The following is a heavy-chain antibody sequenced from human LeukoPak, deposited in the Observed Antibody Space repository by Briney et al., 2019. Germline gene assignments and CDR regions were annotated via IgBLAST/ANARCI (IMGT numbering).Heavy chain of an antibody. D-gene: IGHD6-19*01. Sequence: GGSLRLSCATSGFTFTSYWMHWVRQAPGKGLVWVGNIKEDGSEKYYAGSVKGRFTISRDNAKNSLYLQMNSLRVEDTAVYYCARDGGWGWDYWGQGTLVTVSS. V-gene: IGHV3-7*01. CDR2: IKEDGSEK. CDR1: GFTFTSYW. J-gene: IGHJ4*02. CDR3: ARDGGWGWDY.